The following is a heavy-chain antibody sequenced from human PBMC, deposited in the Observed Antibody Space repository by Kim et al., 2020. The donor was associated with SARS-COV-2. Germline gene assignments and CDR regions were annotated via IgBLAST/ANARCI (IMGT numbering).Heavy chain of an antibody. D-gene: IGHD6-19*01. CDR1: GGSISSYY. CDR3: ARLLSLAVAGGDYYYYYSMDV. CDR2: IYYSGST. J-gene: IGHJ6*02. Sequence: SETLSLTCTVSGGSISSYYWSWIRQPPGKGLEWIGYIYYSGSTNYNPSLKSRVTISVDTSKNQFSLKLSSVTATDTAVYYCARLLSLAVAGGDYYYYYSMDVWGQGTTVTVSS. V-gene: IGHV4-59*08.